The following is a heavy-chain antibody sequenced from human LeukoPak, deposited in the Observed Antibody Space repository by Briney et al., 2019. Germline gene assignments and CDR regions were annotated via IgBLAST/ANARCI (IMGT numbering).Heavy chain of an antibody. D-gene: IGHD1-7*01. CDR1: GYTFTSYG. V-gene: IGHV1-69*05. CDR2: IIPIFGTA. J-gene: IGHJ4*02. Sequence: SVKVSCKASGYTFTSYGISWVRQAPGQGLEWMGGIIPIFGTANYAQKFQGRVTITTDESTSTAYMELSSLRSEDTAVYYCAKLDDYWGQGTLATVSS. CDR3: AKLDDY.